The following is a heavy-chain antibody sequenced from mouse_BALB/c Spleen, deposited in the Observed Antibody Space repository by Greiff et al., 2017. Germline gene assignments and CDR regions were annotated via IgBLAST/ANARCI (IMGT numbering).Heavy chain of an antibody. CDR1: GFSLSTSGMG. Sequence: QVTLKVSGPGILQPSQTLSLTCSFSGFSLSTSGMGVSWIRQPSGKGLEWLAHIYWDDDKRYNPSLKSRLTISKDTSSNQVFLKITSVDTADTATYYCARRARRYVFDYWGQGTTLTVSS. CDR3: ARRARRYVFDY. J-gene: IGHJ2*01. V-gene: IGHV8-12*01. CDR2: IYWDDDK. D-gene: IGHD1-1*01.